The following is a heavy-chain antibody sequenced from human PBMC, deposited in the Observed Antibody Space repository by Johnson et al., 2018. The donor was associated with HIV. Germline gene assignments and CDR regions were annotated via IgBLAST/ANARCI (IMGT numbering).Heavy chain of an antibody. CDR1: GFTFDDYG. CDR2: INWNGGRT. CDR3: AKLDDGFDI. J-gene: IGHJ3*02. V-gene: IGHV3-20*04. D-gene: IGHD3-9*01. Sequence: VQLVESGGGVVRPGGSLRLSCAASGFTFDDYGMSWVRQAPGKGLEWVSGINWNGGRTGCGDSVIGRFTISRDNRKYSLYLQMNSLRTEDTALYYCAKLDDGFDIWGHGTMVTVSS.